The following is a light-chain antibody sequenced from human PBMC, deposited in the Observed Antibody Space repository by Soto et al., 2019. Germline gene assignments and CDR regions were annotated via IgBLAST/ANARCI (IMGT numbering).Light chain of an antibody. Sequence: EIVLTQSPGTLSLSPGERATLSCRASQSVGSSYLAWYQQKGGQGPRLLIYGASSRATGIPDRFSGSGSGIDFTLTISRLEPEDFAVYYCQQYVRSPWTFGQGTKVEIK. V-gene: IGKV3-20*01. CDR3: QQYVRSPWT. CDR1: QSVGSSY. CDR2: GAS. J-gene: IGKJ1*01.